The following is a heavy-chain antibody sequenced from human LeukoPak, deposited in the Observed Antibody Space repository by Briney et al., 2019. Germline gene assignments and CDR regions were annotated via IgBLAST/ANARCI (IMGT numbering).Heavy chain of an antibody. D-gene: IGHD6-13*01. V-gene: IGHV3-23*01. CDR3: AKGAAAGKVDWFDP. J-gene: IGHJ5*02. CDR2: ITGYGAT. CDR1: GFTFSNFA. Sequence: GGPLRLSCAASGFTFSNFAIMWFGQAPGTGLHWVSTITGYGATFYAASVRGRFTIFRDTSMNTLFLQMNSLGAEDTAVYYCAKGAAAGKVDWFDPWGQGTLVTVSS.